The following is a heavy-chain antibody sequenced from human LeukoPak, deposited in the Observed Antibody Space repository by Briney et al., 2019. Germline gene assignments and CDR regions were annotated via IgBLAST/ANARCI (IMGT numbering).Heavy chain of an antibody. CDR1: GYSFTSYW. D-gene: IGHD2-21*02. CDR2: IYPGDSDT. J-gene: IGHJ3*02. CDR3: ALSVPDLAYCGGDCYSTYAFDI. V-gene: IGHV5-51*01. Sequence: GESLKISCKGSGYSFTSYWIGWVRQMPGKGLEWMGIIYPGDSDTRYSPSFQGQVTISADKSISTAYLQWSSLKASDTAMYYCALSVPDLAYCGGDCYSTYAFDIWGQGTMVTVSS.